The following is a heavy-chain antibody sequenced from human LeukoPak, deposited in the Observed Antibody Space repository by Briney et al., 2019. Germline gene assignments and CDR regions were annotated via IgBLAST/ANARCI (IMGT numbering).Heavy chain of an antibody. CDR2: ISSSSSTI. J-gene: IGHJ4*02. D-gene: IGHD3-22*01. CDR3: AKEAYYYDSSGFGY. Sequence: GGSLRLSCAASGFTFSSYSMNWVRQAPGKGLEWVSYISSSSSTIYYADSVKGRFTISRDNAKNSLYLQMNSLRAEDTAVYYCAKEAYYYDSSGFGYWGQGTLVTVSS. CDR1: GFTFSSYS. V-gene: IGHV3-48*04.